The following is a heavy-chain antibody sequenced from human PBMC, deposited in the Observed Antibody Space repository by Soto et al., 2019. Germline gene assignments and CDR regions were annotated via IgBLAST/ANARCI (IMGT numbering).Heavy chain of an antibody. D-gene: IGHD3-22*01. Sequence: SETLSLTCGVSCFSIISGYYWGWIRQPPGKGLEWIGSIYHSGSTYYNPSLKSRVTISVDTSKNQFSLKLSSVTAADTAVYYCARVNVDYYDSSGYYYWGQGTLVTVSS. CDR2: IYHSGST. J-gene: IGHJ4*02. CDR1: CFSIISGYY. CDR3: ARVNVDYYDSSGYYY. V-gene: IGHV4-38-2*01.